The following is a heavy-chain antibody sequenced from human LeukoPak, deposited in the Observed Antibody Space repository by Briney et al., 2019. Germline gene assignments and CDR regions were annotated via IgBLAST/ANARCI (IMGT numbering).Heavy chain of an antibody. CDR3: ARDSAYCGGDCYSSRYYYYYYMDV. V-gene: IGHV3-21*01. J-gene: IGHJ6*03. CDR2: ISSSSSYI. CDR1: GFTFSSYS. Sequence: PGGSLRLSCAASGFTFSSYSMNWVRQAPGKGLEWVSSISSSSSYIYYPDSVKGRFTISRDNAKNSLYLQMNSLRAEGTAVYYCARDSAYCGGDCYSSRYYYYYYMDVWGKGTTVTVSS. D-gene: IGHD2-21*02.